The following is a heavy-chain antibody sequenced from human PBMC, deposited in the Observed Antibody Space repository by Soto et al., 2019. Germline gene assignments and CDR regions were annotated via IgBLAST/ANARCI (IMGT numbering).Heavy chain of an antibody. V-gene: IGHV3-23*01. CDR3: AKASVILTGYDTFFDY. CDR1: GFTFSSYA. J-gene: IGHJ4*02. Sequence: EVQLLESGGGLVQPGGSLRLSCAASGFTFSSYAMSWVRQAPGKGLEWVSAISGSGGSTYYADSVKGRFTISRDNSKDTLYLQMNSRRAEDTAVYYCAKASVILTGYDTFFDYWGQGTLVTVSS. CDR2: ISGSGGST. D-gene: IGHD3-9*01.